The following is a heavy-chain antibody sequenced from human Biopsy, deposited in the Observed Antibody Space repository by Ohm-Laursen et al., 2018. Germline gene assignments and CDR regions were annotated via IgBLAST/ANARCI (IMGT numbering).Heavy chain of an antibody. D-gene: IGHD3-22*01. J-gene: IGHJ2*01. CDR3: ARDRGFYSDRTVPGYFDL. CDR1: GDSISTYY. Sequence: TLSLTCTVSGDSISTYYWSWIRQPPGKGLEWIGYVYYTGSTDYNPSLQSRVTISVDTSKNHFSLRLRSVTPADTAIYYCARDRGFYSDRTVPGYFDLWGRGTLVTVSS. CDR2: VYYTGST. V-gene: IGHV4-59*01.